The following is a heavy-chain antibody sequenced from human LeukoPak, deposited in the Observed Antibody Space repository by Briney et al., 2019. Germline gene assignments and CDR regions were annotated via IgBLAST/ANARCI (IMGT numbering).Heavy chain of an antibody. J-gene: IGHJ5*02. CDR1: GYTFTGYY. V-gene: IGHV1-2*02. CDR2: INPNSGGT. D-gene: IGHD4-17*01. CDR3: ARDGGPAVTTQFDP. Sequence: ASVKVSCKASGYTFTGYYMHWVRQAPGQGLEWMGWINPNSGGTNYAQKFQGRVTMTRDTSTSTVYMELSSLRSEDTAVYYCARDGGPAVTTQFDPWGQGTLVTVSS.